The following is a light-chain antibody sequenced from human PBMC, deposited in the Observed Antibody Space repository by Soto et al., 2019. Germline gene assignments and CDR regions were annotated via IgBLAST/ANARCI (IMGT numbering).Light chain of an antibody. CDR2: AAS. CDR1: QGISSY. CDR3: QQYNSYPWT. J-gene: IGKJ1*01. V-gene: IGKV1-9*01. Sequence: IQLTQSPSSLSASVGDRVTITCRASQGISSYLAWYQQKPGKAPKLLIYAASTLQSGVPSRFSGSGSGTEFTLTITSLQPDDFATYYCQQYNSYPWTFGQGTKVDIK.